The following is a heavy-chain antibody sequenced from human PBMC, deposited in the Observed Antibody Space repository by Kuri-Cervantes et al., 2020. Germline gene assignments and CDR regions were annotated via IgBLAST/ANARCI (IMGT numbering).Heavy chain of an antibody. CDR1: GGTFNSYV. CDR2: TTPLFGTT. D-gene: IGHD3-3*01. Sequence: SVKVSCKASGGTFNSYVMRCVRQAPGQEVEWMGGTTPLFGTTKYAQKFQGRVTITADESTSTAYMELSSLRSEDTAVYYCARERNVLRFFDIWGQGTMVTDSS. J-gene: IGHJ3*02. V-gene: IGHV1-69*13. CDR3: ARERNVLRFFDI.